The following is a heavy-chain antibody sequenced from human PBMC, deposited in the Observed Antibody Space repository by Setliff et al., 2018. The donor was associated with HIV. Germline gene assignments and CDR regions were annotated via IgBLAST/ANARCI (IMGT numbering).Heavy chain of an antibody. CDR3: ARLPTGDHHFDF. V-gene: IGHV5-51*01. J-gene: IGHJ4*02. D-gene: IGHD7-27*01. Sequence: GESLKISCKGSGYRFASYWTGWVRQMPGKGLGWMGIIYPGDSATRYSPSFQGQVTISADKSISTAYLHWSSPKAADTALYFGARLPTGDHHFDFWGEGTLVTVSS. CDR2: IYPGDSAT. CDR1: GYRFASYW.